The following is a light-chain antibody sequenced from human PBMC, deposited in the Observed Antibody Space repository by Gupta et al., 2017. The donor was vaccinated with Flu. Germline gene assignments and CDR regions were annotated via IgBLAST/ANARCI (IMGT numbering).Light chain of an antibody. CDR1: QSISSW. CDR2: KAS. V-gene: IGKV1-5*03. J-gene: IGKJ1*01. CDR3: QQYNTYSRT. Sequence: PSTLSASIGDRVTITCRDSQSISSWLAWYQQKPGKAPKLLIYKASTLESGVPSRFSGSGSGTEFTLTISSLQPDDFATYYCQQYNTYSRTFGQGTKVEIK.